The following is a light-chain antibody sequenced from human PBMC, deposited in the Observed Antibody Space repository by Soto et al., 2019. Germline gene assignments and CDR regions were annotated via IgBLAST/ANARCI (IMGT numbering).Light chain of an antibody. CDR1: QSVLYSSNNKNY. J-gene: IGKJ2*01. V-gene: IGKV4-1*01. CDR3: QQYYSTTPT. CDR2: LAS. Sequence: DIVMTQSPDSLAVSLGERATINCKSSQSVLYSSNNKNYLAWYQQKPGQPPKMVIYLASTRESGVPDRFSGSGSGTDFTLTISSLQAEDVAVYYCQQYYSTTPTFGQGTKLEIK.